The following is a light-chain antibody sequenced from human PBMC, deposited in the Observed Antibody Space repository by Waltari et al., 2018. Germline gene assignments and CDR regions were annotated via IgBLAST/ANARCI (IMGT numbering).Light chain of an antibody. J-gene: IGKJ1*01. V-gene: IGKV3-15*01. CDR2: DAS. Sequence: EKVLTQSPGTLSVSPGERVTLPCRANESVRRNLAWYQQKPGQAPRLLIFDASTRATGIPARFSGGGSGTEFTLSISSLQSEDFAVYYCHQYNSWPPWTFGQGTKVEMK. CDR3: HQYNSWPPWT. CDR1: ESVRRN.